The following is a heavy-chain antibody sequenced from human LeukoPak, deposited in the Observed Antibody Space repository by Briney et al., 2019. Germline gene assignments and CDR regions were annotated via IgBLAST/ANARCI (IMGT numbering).Heavy chain of an antibody. V-gene: IGHV4-34*01. D-gene: IGHD2-2*01. CDR3: ARDWLVGDCSSTSCYSTASFFGMDV. Sequence: SETLSLTCAVYGGSFSGYYWSWIRQPPGKGLEWIGEINHSGSTNYNPSLKSRVTISVDTSKNQFSLKLSSVTAADTAVYYCARDWLVGDCSSTSCYSTASFFGMDVWGQGTTVTVSS. J-gene: IGHJ6*02. CDR1: GGSFSGYY. CDR2: INHSGST.